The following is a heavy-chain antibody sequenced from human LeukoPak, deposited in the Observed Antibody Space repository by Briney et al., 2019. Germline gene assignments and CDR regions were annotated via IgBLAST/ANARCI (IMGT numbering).Heavy chain of an antibody. D-gene: IGHD3-9*01. CDR3: ARLGQNDILTGYYGTDIPLYYYYMDV. Sequence: PSETLPLTCTVSGVSISSGGYSWSWIRQPRGRGLGGFGYISYSGSTYYNPSLKSRVIISLDTSKNQFSLKLSSVTAADTAVYYCARLGQNDILTGYYGTDIPLYYYYMDVWGKGTTVTISS. CDR2: ISYSGST. J-gene: IGHJ6*03. V-gene: IGHV4-30-4*07. CDR1: GVSISSGGYS.